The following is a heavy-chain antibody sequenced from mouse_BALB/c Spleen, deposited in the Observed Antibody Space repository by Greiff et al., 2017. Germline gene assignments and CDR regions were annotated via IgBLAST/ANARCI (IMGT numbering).Heavy chain of an antibody. V-gene: IGHV5-6-3*01. CDR3: ARDRGTGTRGYFDV. CDR2: INSNGGST. Sequence: EVQGVESGGGLVQPGGSLKLSCAASGFTFSSYGMSWVRQTPDKRLELVATINSNGGSTYYPDSVKGRFTISRDNAKNTLYLQMSSLKSEDTAMYYCARDRGTGTRGYFDVWGAGTTVTVSS. D-gene: IGHD4-1*01. J-gene: IGHJ1*01. CDR1: GFTFSSYG.